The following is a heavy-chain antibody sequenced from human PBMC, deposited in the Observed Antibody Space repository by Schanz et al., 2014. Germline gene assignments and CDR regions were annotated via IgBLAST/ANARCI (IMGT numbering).Heavy chain of an antibody. Sequence: QVQLVQSGADVKKPGASVKVSCKASGYTFTGYSMHWVRQAPGQGLEWMGRINPNSGGTNYAQKFQGNFTMTRDTSISTVYMELTRLTFDDTAIYYCARDSDVSKYNLFDSWGQGTLVTVSS. CDR1: GYTFTGYS. V-gene: IGHV1-2*06. CDR3: ARDSDVSKYNLFDS. CDR2: INPNSGGT. J-gene: IGHJ5*01.